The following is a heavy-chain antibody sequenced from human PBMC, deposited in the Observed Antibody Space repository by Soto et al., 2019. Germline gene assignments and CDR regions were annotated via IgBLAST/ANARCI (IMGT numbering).Heavy chain of an antibody. CDR1: GYTFTSYD. CDR3: ARRGIAAAGDYYYYYMDV. V-gene: IGHV1-8*01. J-gene: IGHJ6*03. D-gene: IGHD6-13*01. Sequence: ASVKVSCKASGYTFTSYDINWVRQATGQGLEWMGWMNPNSGNTGYAQKFQGRVTMTRNTSISTAYMELSSLRSEDTAVYYCARRGIAAAGDYYYYYMDVWGEGTTVTVSS. CDR2: MNPNSGNT.